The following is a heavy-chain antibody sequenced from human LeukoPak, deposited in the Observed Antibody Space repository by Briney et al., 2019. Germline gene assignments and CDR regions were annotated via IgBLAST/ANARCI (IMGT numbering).Heavy chain of an antibody. V-gene: IGHV3-48*03. D-gene: IGHD2-2*01. CDR1: GFTFSSYE. CDR3: ASSIVVVPAAMGSFDY. J-gene: IGHJ4*02. Sequence: GGSLRLSCAASGFTFSSYEMNWVRQAPGEGLDWVSYISSSGSTIYYADSVKGRFTISRDNAKNSLYLQMNSLRAEDTAVYYCASSIVVVPAAMGSFDYWGQGTLVTVSS. CDR2: ISSSGSTI.